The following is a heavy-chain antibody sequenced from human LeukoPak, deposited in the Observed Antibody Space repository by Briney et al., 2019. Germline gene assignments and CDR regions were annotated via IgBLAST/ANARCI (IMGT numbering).Heavy chain of an antibody. CDR1: GFTFSSYS. CDR2: ISSSSSYI. Sequence: GGSLRLSCAASGFTFSSYSMNWVRQAPGKGLEWVSSISSSSSYIYYADSVRGRFTISRDNAKNSLYLQMNSLRAEDTAVYYCARDRGPTYFDYWGQGTLVTVSS. D-gene: IGHD2-15*01. CDR3: ARDRGPTYFDY. J-gene: IGHJ4*02. V-gene: IGHV3-21*01.